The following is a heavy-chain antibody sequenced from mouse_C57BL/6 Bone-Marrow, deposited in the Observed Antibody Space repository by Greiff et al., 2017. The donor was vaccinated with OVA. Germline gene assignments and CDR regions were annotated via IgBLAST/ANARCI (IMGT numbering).Heavy chain of an antibody. CDR3: ARIITTVVGYFDV. CDR1: GYTFTSYG. J-gene: IGHJ1*03. Sequence: VQLQESGAELARPGASVKLSCKASGYTFTSYGISWVKQRTGQGLEWIGEIYPRSGNTYYNEKFKGKATLTADKSSSTAYMELRSLTSEDSAVYFCARIITTVVGYFDVWGTGTTVTVSS. CDR2: IYPRSGNT. D-gene: IGHD1-1*01. V-gene: IGHV1-81*01.